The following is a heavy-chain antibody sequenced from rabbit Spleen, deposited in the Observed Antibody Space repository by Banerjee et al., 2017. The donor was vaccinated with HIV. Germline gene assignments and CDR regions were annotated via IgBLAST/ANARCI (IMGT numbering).Heavy chain of an antibody. J-gene: IGHJ4*01. CDR2: VNVGSGST. CDR1: GFSFSSSHW. V-gene: IGHV1S45*01. Sequence: QEQVEESGGDLVQPEGSLTLTCTVSGFSFSSSHWICWVRQAPGKGLEWIACVNVGSGSTVYATSGEKRCFIFTNSSSTAVILQMTILAVAATASFCGAKDVDAIYCHFGLWGPGTLVTVS. D-gene: IGHD5-1*01. CDR3: AKDVDAIYCHFGL.